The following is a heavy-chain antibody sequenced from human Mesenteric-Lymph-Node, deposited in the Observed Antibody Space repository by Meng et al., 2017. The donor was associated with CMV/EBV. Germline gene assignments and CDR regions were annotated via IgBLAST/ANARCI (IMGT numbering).Heavy chain of an antibody. CDR1: GFRFSDYY. J-gene: IGHJ4*02. CDR2: ISGSGDTIFYTDSIDRSK. D-gene: IGHD6-13*01. V-gene: IGHV3-11*04. Sequence: GGSLRLSCAASGFRFSDYYMTWIRQAPGKGLEWVSYISGSGDTIFYTDSIDRSKSYADSVRGRFTISRDNARNSLQLQMNSLGAEDTDVYYCARIGTGYSSSWSFDFWGQGTVVTVSS. CDR3: ARIGTGYSSSWSFDF.